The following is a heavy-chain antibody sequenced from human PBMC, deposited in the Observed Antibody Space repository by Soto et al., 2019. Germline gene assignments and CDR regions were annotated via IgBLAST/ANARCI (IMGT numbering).Heavy chain of an antibody. Sequence: SETLSLTCTVSGGSISTITYYWGWIRQPPGKGLEWIGTIYYSGSTYYTPSLKSRVTISVDTSTNQFSLKLNDVTAADTAVYYCARHLYNYGSGSYFDYWGQGTPVTVSS. J-gene: IGHJ4*02. V-gene: IGHV4-39*01. D-gene: IGHD3-10*01. CDR3: ARHLYNYGSGSYFDY. CDR2: IYYSGST. CDR1: GGSISTITYY.